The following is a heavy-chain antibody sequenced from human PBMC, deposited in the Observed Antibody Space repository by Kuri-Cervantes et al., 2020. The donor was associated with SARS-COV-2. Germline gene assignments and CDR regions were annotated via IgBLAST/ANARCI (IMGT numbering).Heavy chain of an antibody. CDR2: IIPIFGTA. CDR3: ARVIRGSYHNWFDP. J-gene: IGHJ5*02. CDR1: GGTFSSYA. D-gene: IGHD3-16*02. V-gene: IGHV1-69*13. Sequence: ASVKVSCKASGGTFSSYAISWVRQAPGQGLEWMGGIIPIFGTANYAQKFQGRVTITADESTSTAYMELSSLRSEDTAVYYCARVIRGSYHNWFDPWGQGTLVTVSS.